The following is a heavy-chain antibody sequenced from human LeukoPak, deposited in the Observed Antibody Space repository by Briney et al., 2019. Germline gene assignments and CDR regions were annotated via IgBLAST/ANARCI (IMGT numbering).Heavy chain of an antibody. D-gene: IGHD6-6*01. Sequence: GASVKVSCKASGYTFTGYYMHWVRQAPGQGLEWMGWINPNSGGTNYAQKFQGRVTMTRDTSISTAYMELSRLRSDDTAVYYCARVGNSSSFLSYWFDPWGQGTLVTVSS. J-gene: IGHJ5*02. V-gene: IGHV1-2*02. CDR2: INPNSGGT. CDR3: ARVGNSSSFLSYWFDP. CDR1: GYTFTGYY.